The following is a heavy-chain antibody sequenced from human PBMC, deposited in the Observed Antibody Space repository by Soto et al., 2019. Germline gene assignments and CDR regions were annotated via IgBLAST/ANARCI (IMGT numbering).Heavy chain of an antibody. D-gene: IGHD3-9*01. CDR2: ISSSSSYI. J-gene: IGHJ4*02. CDR1: GFTFSSYR. Sequence: KAGGSLRLSCAASGFTFSSYRMNWVRQAPGKGLEWVSSISSSSSYIYYADSVKGRFTISRDNAKNSLYLQMNSLRAEDTAVYYCARDGANYDILTGPDWGQGTLGHRLL. V-gene: IGHV3-21*01. CDR3: ARDGANYDILTGPD.